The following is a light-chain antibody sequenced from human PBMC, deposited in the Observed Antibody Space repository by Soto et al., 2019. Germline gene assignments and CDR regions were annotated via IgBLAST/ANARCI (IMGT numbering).Light chain of an antibody. V-gene: IGKV3-15*01. Sequence: EIVMTQSPATLSASPGERATLSCTASQSVSSNLAWNQQKPGQAPRLLIYGASTRATGIPARFSGSGSGTEFTLTISSLESEDFAVYYCQEYNNWPPMNTFGQGAKLEIK. CDR3: QEYNNWPPMNT. CDR2: GAS. J-gene: IGKJ2*01. CDR1: QSVSSN.